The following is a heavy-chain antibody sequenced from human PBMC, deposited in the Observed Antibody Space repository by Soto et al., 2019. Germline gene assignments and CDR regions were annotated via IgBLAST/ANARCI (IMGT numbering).Heavy chain of an antibody. CDR3: ASVGLRSVLYYYYGVDV. J-gene: IGHJ6*02. CDR2: ISYDGSNQ. CDR1: GFTFSTYP. D-gene: IGHD4-17*01. V-gene: IGHV3-30-3*01. Sequence: QEQLLESGGGVVQPGRSLRLSCVASGFTFSTYPMHWVRQAPGKGLEWVAVISYDGSNQYYPDYVKGRFTISRDNSKNTLYLQMNSLKTEDTAVYYGASVGLRSVLYYYYGVDVWGQGTTVIVSS.